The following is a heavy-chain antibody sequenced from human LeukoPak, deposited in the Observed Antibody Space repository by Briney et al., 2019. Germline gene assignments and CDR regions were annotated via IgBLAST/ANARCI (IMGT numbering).Heavy chain of an antibody. CDR3: ASDLDYYDSSGPEGY. CDR1: GFTFSSYS. Sequence: GGSLRLSCAASGFTFSSYSMNWVRQAPGKGLEWVSSISSSSSYIYYADSVKGRFTISRDNAKNSLYLQMNSLRAEDTAVYYCASDLDYYDSSGPEGYWGQGTLVTVSS. V-gene: IGHV3-21*01. D-gene: IGHD3-22*01. J-gene: IGHJ4*02. CDR2: ISSSSSYI.